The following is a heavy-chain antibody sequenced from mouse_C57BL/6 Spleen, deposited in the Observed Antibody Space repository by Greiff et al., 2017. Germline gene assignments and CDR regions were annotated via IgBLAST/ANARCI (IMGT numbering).Heavy chain of an antibody. CDR2: IDPETGGT. D-gene: IGHD2-1*01. V-gene: IGHV1-15*01. CDR3: VYGNYSY. J-gene: IGHJ2*01. CDR1: GYTFTDYE. Sequence: VKLQQSGAELVRPGASVTLSCKASGYTFTDYEMHWVKQTPVHGLEWIGAIDPETGGTACNQKFKGKAILTADKSSSTAYMELRSLTSEDSAVYYCVYGNYSYWGQGPTLTVSS.